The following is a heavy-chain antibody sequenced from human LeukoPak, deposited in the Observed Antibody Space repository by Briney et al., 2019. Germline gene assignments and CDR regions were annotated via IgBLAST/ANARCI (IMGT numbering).Heavy chain of an antibody. CDR2: IQYSGST. CDR3: TRAHSSSWDNWFDS. Sequence: SETLSLTCTVSGGSISSYYWNWIRQPPGEGLEWIGYIQYSGSTNYNPSLKSRLTISGDTSKNQLSLKLSSVTAADTAVYYCTRAHSSSWDNWFDSWGQGTLVTVSS. J-gene: IGHJ5*01. D-gene: IGHD6-13*01. CDR1: GGSISSYY. V-gene: IGHV4-59*01.